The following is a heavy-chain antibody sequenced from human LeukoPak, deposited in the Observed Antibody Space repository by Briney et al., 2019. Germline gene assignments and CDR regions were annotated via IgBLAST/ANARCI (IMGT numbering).Heavy chain of an antibody. CDR1: GFTFSSYG. V-gene: IGHV3-30*02. CDR3: AKDQDIVVVPAAIPLDY. D-gene: IGHD2-2*02. CDR2: IRYDGSNK. Sequence: GGSLRLSCAASGFTFSSYGMHWVRQAPGKGLEWVAFIRYDGSNKCYADSVKGRFTISRDNSKNTLYLQMNSLRAEDTAVYYCAKDQDIVVVPAAIPLDYWGQGTLVTVSS. J-gene: IGHJ4*02.